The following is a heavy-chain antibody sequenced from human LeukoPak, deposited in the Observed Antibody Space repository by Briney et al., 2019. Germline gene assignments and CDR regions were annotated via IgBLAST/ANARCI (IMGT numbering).Heavy chain of an antibody. V-gene: IGHV3-21*01. J-gene: IGHJ4*02. CDR3: ARGGDYGDYTLDY. CDR2: ISSSSSYI. CDR1: GFTFSSYS. Sequence: GGSLRLSCAASGFTFSSYSMNWVRQAPGKGLEWVSSISSSSSYIYYADSVKGRFTISRDNAKNSLYLQMNSLRAEDTAVYYCARGGDYGDYTLDYWGQGTLVTVSS. D-gene: IGHD4-17*01.